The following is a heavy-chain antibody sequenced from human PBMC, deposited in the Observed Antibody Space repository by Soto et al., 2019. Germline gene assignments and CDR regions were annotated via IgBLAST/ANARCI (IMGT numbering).Heavy chain of an antibody. CDR3: AKDLTTNDGSPGG. D-gene: IGHD1-1*01. V-gene: IGHV3-30*18. Sequence: ESGGGVVQPGRSLRLSCAASGFTFSSYGMHWVRQAPGKGLEWVAVISYDGSNKYYADSVKGRFTISRDNSKNTLYLQMNSLRAEDTAVYYCAKDLTTNDGSPGGWGQGTLVTVSS. CDR2: ISYDGSNK. CDR1: GFTFSSYG. J-gene: IGHJ4*02.